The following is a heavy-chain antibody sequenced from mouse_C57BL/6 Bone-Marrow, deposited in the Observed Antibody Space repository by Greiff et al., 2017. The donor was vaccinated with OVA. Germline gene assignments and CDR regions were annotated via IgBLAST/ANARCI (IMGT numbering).Heavy chain of an antibody. CDR3: TTGITTVVALYYYAMGY. J-gene: IGHJ4*01. Sequence: EVQLQQSGAELVRPGASVTLSCTASGFNIKDDYMHWVKQRPEQGLEWIGWIDPENGDTEYASKFQGKATITADTSSNTAYLQLSSLTSEDTAVYYCTTGITTVVALYYYAMGYWGQGNSVTVAS. V-gene: IGHV14-4*01. D-gene: IGHD1-1*01. CDR2: IDPENGDT. CDR1: GFNIKDDY.